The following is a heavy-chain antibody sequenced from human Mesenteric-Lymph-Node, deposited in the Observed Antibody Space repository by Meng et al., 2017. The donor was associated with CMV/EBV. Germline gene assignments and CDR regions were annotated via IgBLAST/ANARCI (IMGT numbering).Heavy chain of an antibody. V-gene: IGHV4-34*01. Sequence: QVLLPERGAGLVKPSGTLALTCAVYGGSFSGYYWSWTRQPSGKGLEWIGEINHSGSTNYNPSLKSRVTISVDTSKNQFSLKLISVTAADTAVYYCARHQRWLKSEGGFNYWGQGTLVTVSS. D-gene: IGHD4-23*01. J-gene: IGHJ4*02. CDR3: ARHQRWLKSEGGFNY. CDR1: GGSFSGYY. CDR2: INHSGST.